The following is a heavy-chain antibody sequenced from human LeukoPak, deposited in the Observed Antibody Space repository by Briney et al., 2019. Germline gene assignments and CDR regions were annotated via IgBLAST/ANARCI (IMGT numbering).Heavy chain of an antibody. CDR3: ARSPASIVVVPAPMHYYYGMDV. D-gene: IGHD2-2*01. CDR1: GGTFSSYA. V-gene: IGHV1-69*01. J-gene: IGHJ6*04. Sequence: GSSVKVSCKASGGTFSSYAISWVRQAPGPGLEWMGGIIPIFGTANYAQKFQGRVTITADESTSTAYMELSSLTSDDTAVYYCARSPASIVVVPAPMHYYYGMDVWGKGTTVTVSS. CDR2: IIPIFGTA.